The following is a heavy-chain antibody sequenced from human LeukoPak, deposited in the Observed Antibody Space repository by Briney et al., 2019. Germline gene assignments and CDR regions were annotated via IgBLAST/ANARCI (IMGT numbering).Heavy chain of an antibody. CDR2: IYHSGST. V-gene: IGHV4-38-2*02. J-gene: IGHJ3*02. CDR1: GYSISSGYY. Sequence: SETLSLTCTVSGYSISSGYYWGWIRQPPGKGLEWIGSIYHSGSTYYNPSLKSRVTISVDTSKNQFSLKLSSVTAADTAVYYCARGDPLSAFDIWGQGTMVTVSS. CDR3: ARGDPLSAFDI.